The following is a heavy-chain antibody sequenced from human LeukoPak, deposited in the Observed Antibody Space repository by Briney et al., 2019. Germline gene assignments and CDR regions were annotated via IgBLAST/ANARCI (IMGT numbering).Heavy chain of an antibody. CDR1: GYTFTSYY. J-gene: IGHJ4*02. V-gene: IGHV1-46*01. CDR3: ARAPPYCSSTSCPTVFDY. Sequence: GASVKVSCKASGYTFTSYYMHWVRQAPGQGLEWMGIINPSGGSTSYAQKFQGRVTMTRDMSTSTVYMELSSLRSEDTAVYYCARAPPYCSSTSCPTVFDYWGQGTLVIVSS. CDR2: INPSGGST. D-gene: IGHD2-2*01.